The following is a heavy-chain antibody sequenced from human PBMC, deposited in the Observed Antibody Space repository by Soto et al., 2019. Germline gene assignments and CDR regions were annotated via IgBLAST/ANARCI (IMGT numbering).Heavy chain of an antibody. CDR1: GFSISNTNW. D-gene: IGHD5-12*01. V-gene: IGHV4-4*02. Sequence: PXETRPVTCAISGFSISNTNWWRGVRQPQGKGLEWIGEIYHSGSTNYNPSLKSRLTRSVDKSRDQFSLRLSSVTAADPAVYYCASRLGATRFDNWGQGILVTVSS. J-gene: IGHJ4*02. CDR2: IYHSGST. CDR3: ASRLGATRFDN.